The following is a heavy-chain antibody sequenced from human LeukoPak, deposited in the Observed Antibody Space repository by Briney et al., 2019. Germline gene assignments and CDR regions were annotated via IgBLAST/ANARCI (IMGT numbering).Heavy chain of an antibody. Sequence: PGGSLRLSCAASGFTFNNYGMHWVRQAPGKGLEWVAVIWYDGSNKYYADSVKGRFTISRDNSKNTLYLQMNRLRAEDTAVYYCARDLEVFDMWGQGTKVTVSS. CDR3: ARDLEVFDM. CDR2: IWYDGSNK. V-gene: IGHV3-33*01. J-gene: IGHJ3*02. D-gene: IGHD1-1*01. CDR1: GFTFNNYG.